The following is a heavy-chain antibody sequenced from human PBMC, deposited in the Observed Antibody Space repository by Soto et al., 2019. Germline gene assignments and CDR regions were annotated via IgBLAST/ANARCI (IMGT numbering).Heavy chain of an antibody. CDR2: ISYDGSDI. CDR3: AIVRVADSALDH. V-gene: IGHV3-30*06. J-gene: IGHJ4*02. CDR1: GFIFSNYG. Sequence: QVQLVESGGGVVQPGRSLRLSCVGSGFIFSNYGMHWVCQAPGKGLEWVAFISYDGSDILYADSVKGRFTISRDHSKSTIFLHMTRPTAEDTAIYFCAIVRVADSALDHWGQGTLVTVSS. D-gene: IGHD3-10*02.